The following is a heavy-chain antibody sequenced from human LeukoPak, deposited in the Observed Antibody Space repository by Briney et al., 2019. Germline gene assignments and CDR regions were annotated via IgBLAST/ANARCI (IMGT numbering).Heavy chain of an antibody. D-gene: IGHD6-13*01. CDR3: AKDRSLGIAAAGFDY. CDR2: ISWNSGSI. V-gene: IGHV3-9*01. Sequence: GGSLRLSCAASGFTFDDYAMHWVRQAPGKGLEWVSGISWNSGSIGYADSVRGRFTISRDNAKNSLYLQMNSLRAGDTALYYCAKDRSLGIAAAGFDYWGQGTLVTVSS. CDR1: GFTFDDYA. J-gene: IGHJ4*02.